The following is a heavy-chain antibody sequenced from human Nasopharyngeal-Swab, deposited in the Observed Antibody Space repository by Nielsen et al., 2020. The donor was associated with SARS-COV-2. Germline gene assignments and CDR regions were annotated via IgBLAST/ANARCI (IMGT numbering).Heavy chain of an antibody. CDR2: IWYDGSKY. D-gene: IGHD6-13*01. CDR1: RFTFSSYG. CDR3: AKEAQPFDY. Sequence: SCVASRFTFSSYGMHWVRQAPGKGLEWVAVIWYDGSKYYYADSVKGRFTISRDNSKNTLYLQMNSLRAEDTAVYYCAKEAQPFDYWGQGTLVTVSS. V-gene: IGHV3-33*06. J-gene: IGHJ4*02.